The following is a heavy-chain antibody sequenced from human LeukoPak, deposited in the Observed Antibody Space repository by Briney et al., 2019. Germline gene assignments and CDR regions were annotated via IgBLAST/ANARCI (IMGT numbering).Heavy chain of an antibody. V-gene: IGHV3-23*01. Sequence: PGGSLRLSCAASGFTFSSYWMSWVRQAPGKGLEWVSAISGSGGSTYYADSVKGRFTISRDNSKNTLYLQMNSLRAEDTAVYYCAKDKGIAAAGTDTFDYWGQGTLVTVSS. CDR1: GFTFSSYW. CDR2: ISGSGGST. J-gene: IGHJ4*02. CDR3: AKDKGIAAAGTDTFDY. D-gene: IGHD6-13*01.